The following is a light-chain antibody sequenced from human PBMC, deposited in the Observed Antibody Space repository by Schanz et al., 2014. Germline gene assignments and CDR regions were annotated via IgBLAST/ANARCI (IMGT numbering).Light chain of an antibody. CDR1: QSISSY. J-gene: IGKJ1*01. V-gene: IGKV1-39*01. CDR3: QQYYNYPRT. Sequence: DIQMTQSPSSLSASVGDRVTITCRASQSISSYVNWYQQKPGKAPKLLIYAASSLQSGVPSRFSGSGSGTDFTLTISRLQPDDFATYFCQQYYNYPRTFGQGTKVEIK. CDR2: AAS.